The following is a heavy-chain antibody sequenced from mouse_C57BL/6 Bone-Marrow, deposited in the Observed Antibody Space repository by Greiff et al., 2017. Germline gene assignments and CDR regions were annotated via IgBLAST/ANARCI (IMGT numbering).Heavy chain of an antibody. J-gene: IGHJ3*01. D-gene: IGHD1-1*01. CDR1: CYTFTSYW. CDR3: EMRYYGRAY. CDR2: IHPNSGST. V-gene: IGHV1-64*01. Sequence: QVQLQQPGAELVKPGASVKLSCKASCYTFTSYWMHWVKQRPGQGLEWIGMIHPNSGSTNYNEKFKSKATLTVDKSSSTAYMQLSSLTSEDSAIYYCEMRYYGRAYWGQGTLVTVSA.